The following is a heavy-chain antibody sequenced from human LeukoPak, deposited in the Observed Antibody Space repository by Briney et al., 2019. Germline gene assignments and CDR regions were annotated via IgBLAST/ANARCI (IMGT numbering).Heavy chain of an antibody. Sequence: PGGSLRLSCAASGFTVSSNYMSWVRQAPGKGLEWVSVIYSGGSTYYADSVKGRFTISRDNSKNTLYLQMNSLRAEDTAVYYCAREAWLRQQLALYYYYGMDVWGQGTTVTVSS. CDR1: GFTVSSNY. J-gene: IGHJ6*02. CDR3: AREAWLRQQLALYYYYGMDV. V-gene: IGHV3-53*01. CDR2: IYSGGST. D-gene: IGHD6-13*01.